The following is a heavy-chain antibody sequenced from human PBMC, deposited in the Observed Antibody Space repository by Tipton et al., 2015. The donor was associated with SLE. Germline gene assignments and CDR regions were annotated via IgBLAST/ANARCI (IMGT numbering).Heavy chain of an antibody. CDR3: ARGTMRGWFDP. D-gene: IGHD1-1*01. CDR1: GGSLSGGDYY. Sequence: TLSLTCTVSGGSLSGGDYYWGWIRQPPGKGLAWIGFIYHSGNTFYNPSLESRLTMSVDTSKNQFSLKLSSVTAADTAVYYCARGTMRGWFDPWGQGTLVTVSS. J-gene: IGHJ5*02. CDR2: IYHSGNT. V-gene: IGHV4-30-4*01.